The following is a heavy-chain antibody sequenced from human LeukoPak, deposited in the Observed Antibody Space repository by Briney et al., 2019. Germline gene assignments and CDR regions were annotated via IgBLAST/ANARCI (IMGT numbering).Heavy chain of an antibody. CDR3: ARGREYSSSWSDY. D-gene: IGHD6-13*01. J-gene: IGHJ4*02. V-gene: IGHV1-46*01. Sequence: RASVKVSCTASGYSFTSHYMHWVRQAPGQGLEWLGLINPSGSSTLYAQKFQGRVTITRNTSISTAYMELSSLRSEDTAVYYCARGREYSSSWSDYWGQGTLVTVSS. CDR2: INPSGSST. CDR1: GYSFTSHY.